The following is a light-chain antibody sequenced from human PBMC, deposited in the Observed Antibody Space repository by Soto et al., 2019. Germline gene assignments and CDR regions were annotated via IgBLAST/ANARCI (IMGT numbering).Light chain of an antibody. J-gene: IGKJ1*01. CDR3: QQYGSSPGT. CDR2: GAS. V-gene: IGKV3-20*01. CDR1: QTVSRS. Sequence: EVVLTQSPATLSVSPGERATLSCRASQTVSRSLAWYQQKPGQAPRLLIYGASTRATGIPGRFSGSGSGTDFTLTISRLEPEDFAVYYCQQYGSSPGTFGQGTKVDIK.